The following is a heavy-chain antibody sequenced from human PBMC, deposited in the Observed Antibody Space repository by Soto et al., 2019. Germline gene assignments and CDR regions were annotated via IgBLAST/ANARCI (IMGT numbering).Heavy chain of an antibody. V-gene: IGHV4-39*01. CDR2: IYYSGST. J-gene: IGHJ6*02. CDR1: GGSISRSSYY. Sequence: PSETLSLTCSVSGGSISRSSYYWGWIRQPPGKGLEWIGSIYYSGSTNYNPSLKSRVTISVDTSKNQFSLKLSSVTAADTAVYYCARLNGYCISTNCHGYYGMDVWGQGTTVTVSS. CDR3: ARLNGYCISTNCHGYYGMDV. D-gene: IGHD2-2*03.